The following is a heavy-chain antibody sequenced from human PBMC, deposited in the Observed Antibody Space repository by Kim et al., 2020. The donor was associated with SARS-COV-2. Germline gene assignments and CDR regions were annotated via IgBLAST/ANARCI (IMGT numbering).Heavy chain of an antibody. CDR3: ARLVSDYFDF. J-gene: IGHJ4*02. Sequence: EKHYVDPVKGRFTISRDNAQNSLYLQMDSLRAEDTAVYFCARLVSDYFDFWGQGTLVTVSS. CDR2: EK. V-gene: IGHV3-7*01.